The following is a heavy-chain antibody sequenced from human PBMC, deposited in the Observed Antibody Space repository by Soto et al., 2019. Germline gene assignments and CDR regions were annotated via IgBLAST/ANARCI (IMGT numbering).Heavy chain of an antibody. CDR3: AGEYYYGSGTYYNAWFDP. CDR2: TYYSGST. J-gene: IGHJ5*02. CDR1: GGSVSSGSYY. Sequence: SETLSLTCTVSGGSVSSGSYYWTWIRQPPGKGLEWIGYTYYSGSTNYNPSLKSRVTISVDTSKNQFSLKLRSVTAADTAVYYCAGEYYYGSGTYYNAWFDPWGQGTLVTSPQ. V-gene: IGHV4-61*01. D-gene: IGHD3-10*01.